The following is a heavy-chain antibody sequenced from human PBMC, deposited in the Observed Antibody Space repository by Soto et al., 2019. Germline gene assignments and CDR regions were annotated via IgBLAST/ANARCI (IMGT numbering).Heavy chain of an antibody. CDR1: GFTFSSYA. Sequence: GGSLRLSCAASGFTFSSYAMSWVRQAPGEGLEWVSAISGSGGSTYYADSVKGRFTISRDNSKNTLYLQMNSLRAEDTAVYYCAKSLLWFGDLGYFDYWGQGTLVTVSS. CDR2: ISGSGGST. CDR3: AKSLLWFGDLGYFDY. D-gene: IGHD3-10*01. V-gene: IGHV3-23*01. J-gene: IGHJ4*02.